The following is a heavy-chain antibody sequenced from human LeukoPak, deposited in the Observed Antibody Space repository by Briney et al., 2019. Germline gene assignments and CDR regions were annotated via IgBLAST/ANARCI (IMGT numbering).Heavy chain of an antibody. D-gene: IGHD1-7*01. CDR3: ARGANWNYGPDWFDP. CDR1: GGTFNNYT. Sequence: SVKVSCKASGGTFNNYTISWVRQAPGQGLEWMGGIIPIFGTANYAQKFQGRVTITADKSTSTVYMDLSSLRSEDTAVYYCARGANWNYGPDWFDPWGQGTLVTVSS. J-gene: IGHJ5*02. CDR2: IIPIFGTA. V-gene: IGHV1-69*06.